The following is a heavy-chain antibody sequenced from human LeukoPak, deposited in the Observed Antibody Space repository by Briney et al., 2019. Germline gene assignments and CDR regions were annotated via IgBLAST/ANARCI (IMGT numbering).Heavy chain of an antibody. V-gene: IGHV3-30*04. CDR1: GFTFSSYA. CDR3: ARAGSTSCYSSADY. J-gene: IGHJ4*02. CDR2: ISYDGSNK. Sequence: GGSLRLSCAASGFTFSSYAMHWVRQAPGKGLEWVAVISYDGSNKYYADSVKGRFTISRGNSKNKLYLQMNSLRAEDTAVYYCARAGSTSCYSSADYWGQGTLVTVSS. D-gene: IGHD2-2*01.